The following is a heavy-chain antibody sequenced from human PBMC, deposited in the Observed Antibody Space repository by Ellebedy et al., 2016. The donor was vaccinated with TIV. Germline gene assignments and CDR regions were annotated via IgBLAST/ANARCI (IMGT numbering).Heavy chain of an antibody. D-gene: IGHD3-10*01. Sequence: MPSETLSLTCTASGASVTSYYWSWIRQSPGKGLEWIGYTIPSGSTHYNPSLKSRVTMSRDPSKNSFSLHLASVTATDTAIYYCAKIVSGGATFDPWGQGILVTVSS. CDR1: GASVTSYY. J-gene: IGHJ5*02. V-gene: IGHV4-59*02. CDR2: TIPSGST. CDR3: AKIVSGGATFDP.